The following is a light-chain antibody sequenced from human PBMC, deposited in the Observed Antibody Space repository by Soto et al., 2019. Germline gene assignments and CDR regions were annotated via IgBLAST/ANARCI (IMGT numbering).Light chain of an antibody. CDR1: QDINNC. CDR3: QQYNSYPIT. V-gene: IGKV1-33*01. Sequence: DIQMTQTPSSLSASVGDRVTITCQASQDINNCLNWYHQKPGKAPKLLIYDASNLETGVPLRFSGSESGTHFTLTISSLQPDDFATYYCQQYNSYPITFGQGTRL. CDR2: DAS. J-gene: IGKJ5*01.